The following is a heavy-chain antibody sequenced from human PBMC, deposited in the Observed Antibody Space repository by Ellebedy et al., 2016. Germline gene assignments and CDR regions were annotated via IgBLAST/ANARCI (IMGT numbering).Heavy chain of an antibody. J-gene: IGHJ4*02. CDR3: AREEEITGTAHDY. CDR2: ISYGDGTVK. D-gene: IGHD2-8*02. Sequence: GGSLRLXCEASGFTFSSYAMHWVRQAPGEGLEWVAVISYGDGTVKYYADSVKGRFTISRDNSKNTLYLQMNSLRGEDTAVYYCAREEEITGTAHDYWGQGTLVTVSS. CDR1: GFTFSSYA. V-gene: IGHV3-30*03.